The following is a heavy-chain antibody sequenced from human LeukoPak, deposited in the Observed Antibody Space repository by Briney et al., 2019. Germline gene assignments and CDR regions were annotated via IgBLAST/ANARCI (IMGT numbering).Heavy chain of an antibody. D-gene: IGHD3-3*01. V-gene: IGHV4-34*01. CDR1: GGSFSGYY. J-gene: IGHJ5*02. CDR3: AREVSHYDFWSGATLFDP. Sequence: SETLSLTCAVYGGSFSGYYWSWIRQPPGKGLEWIGEINHSGSTNYNPPLKSRVTISVDTSKNQFSLKLSSVTAADTAVYYCAREVSHYDFWSGATLFDPWGQGTLVTVSS. CDR2: INHSGST.